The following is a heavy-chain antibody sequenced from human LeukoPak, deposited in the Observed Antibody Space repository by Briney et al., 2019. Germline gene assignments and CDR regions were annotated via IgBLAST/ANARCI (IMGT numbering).Heavy chain of an antibody. CDR2: IYYSGST. J-gene: IGHJ4*02. D-gene: IGHD5-18*01. CDR1: GGSVSSSRYY. Sequence: SETLSLTCTVSGGSVSSSRYYWGWVRQPPGQGLEWIGSIYYSGSTYNNPSLKSRVTISIDTSKNQFSLKVSSVTAADTAVYYCARRNGYPSFDSWGQGTLVTVSS. V-gene: IGHV4-39*01. CDR3: ARRNGYPSFDS.